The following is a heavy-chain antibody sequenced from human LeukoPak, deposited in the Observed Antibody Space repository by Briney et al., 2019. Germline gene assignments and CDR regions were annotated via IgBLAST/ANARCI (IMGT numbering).Heavy chain of an antibody. V-gene: IGHV1-69*05. D-gene: IGHD3-10*01. CDR3: ARKGSLAYFDY. J-gene: IGHJ4*02. CDR1: GGTFSSYA. Sequence: SVKVSCNASGGTFSSYAISSGRQAPGQGLEWMGGIIPIFGTANYAQKFQGRVTITTDESTSTAYMELSRLRSQDTAVYYCARKGSLAYFDYWGQGTLVTVSS. CDR2: IIPIFGTA.